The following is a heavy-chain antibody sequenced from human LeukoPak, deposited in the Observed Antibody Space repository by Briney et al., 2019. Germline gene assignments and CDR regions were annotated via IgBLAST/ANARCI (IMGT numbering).Heavy chain of an antibody. CDR3: AMQVGIYGDYNNWFDP. D-gene: IGHD4-17*01. CDR2: VDYSGNT. J-gene: IGHJ5*02. V-gene: IGHV4-59*08. Sequence: SETLSLTCTVSGASLTNYNWNWVRQPPGKELEWIGNVDYSGNTRHNPSLKSRVTISLDISKNHISLRLSSVTAADTAVYYCAMQVGIYGDYNNWFDPWGQGARVTVSS. CDR1: GASLTNYN.